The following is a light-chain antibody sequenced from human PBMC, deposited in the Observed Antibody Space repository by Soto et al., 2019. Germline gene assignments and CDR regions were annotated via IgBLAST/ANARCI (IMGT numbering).Light chain of an antibody. J-gene: IGKJ4*02. CDR1: QSVLYSSNNNNY. CDR3: QQYNNWPHT. Sequence: DIVMTQSPDSLAVSLGERATINCKSSQSVLYSSNNNNYLAWYQQKPGQPPKLLIYWASTRESGVPDRFSGSGSGTDFTLTISSLQSEDVAVYYCQQYNNWPHTFGGGTKVDIK. V-gene: IGKV4-1*01. CDR2: WAS.